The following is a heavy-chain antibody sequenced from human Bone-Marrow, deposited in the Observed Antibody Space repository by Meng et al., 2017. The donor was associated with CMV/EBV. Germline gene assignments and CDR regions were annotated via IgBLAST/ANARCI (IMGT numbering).Heavy chain of an antibody. CDR2: INHSGST. CDR1: GGSFSGYY. Sequence: SETLSLTCAVYGGSFSGYYWSWIRQPPGKGLEWIGEINHSGSTNYNPSLKSRVTISVDTSKNQFSLKLSSVTAADTAVYYCARDVGASGWFDRPYYFDYWGQGTLVTVSS. V-gene: IGHV4-34*01. D-gene: IGHD6-19*01. CDR3: ARDVGASGWFDRPYYFDY. J-gene: IGHJ4*02.